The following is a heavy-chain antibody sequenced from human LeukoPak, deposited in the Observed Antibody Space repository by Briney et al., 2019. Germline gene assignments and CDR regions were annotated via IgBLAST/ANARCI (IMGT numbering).Heavy chain of an antibody. D-gene: IGHD2-15*01. CDR1: GFTFSSYS. CDR3: ARVYCSGGSCSTGDYFDY. V-gene: IGHV3-48*01. CDR2: ISSSSSTI. J-gene: IGHJ4*02. Sequence: PGGSLRLSRAASGFTFSSYSMNWVRQAPGKGLEWVSYISSSSSTIYYADSMKGRFTISRDNAKNSLYLQMNSLRAEDTAVYYCARVYCSGGSCSTGDYFDYWGQGTLVTVSS.